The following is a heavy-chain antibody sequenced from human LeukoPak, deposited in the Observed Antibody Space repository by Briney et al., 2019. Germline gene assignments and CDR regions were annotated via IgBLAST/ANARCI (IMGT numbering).Heavy chain of an antibody. CDR2: IYHSGST. V-gene: IGHV4-4*02. Sequence: PSGTLSLTCAVSGGSISSSDWWSWVRQPAGKGLEWIGEIYHSGSTNYNPSLKSRVTISIDTSKNQFSLKLSSVTAADTAVYYCARGTRPITMVRNMIWVSGEYCQHWGQGTPVTVSS. J-gene: IGHJ1*01. CDR1: GGSISSSDW. D-gene: IGHD3-10*01. CDR3: ARGTRPITMVRNMIWVSGEYCQH.